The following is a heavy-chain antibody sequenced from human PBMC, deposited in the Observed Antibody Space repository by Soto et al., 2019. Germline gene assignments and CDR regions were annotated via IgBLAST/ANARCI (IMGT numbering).Heavy chain of an antibody. V-gene: IGHV3-48*01. CDR3: ARDLPSGSYFPTSDMDV. J-gene: IGHJ6*03. D-gene: IGHD3-10*01. CDR1: GFTFSSYS. Sequence: PGGSLRLSCAASGFTFSSYSMNWVRQAQGKGLEWVSYISSSSSTIYYADSVKGRFTISRDNAKNSLYLQMNSLRAEDTAVYYCARDLPSGSYFPTSDMDVWGKGTTVTVSS. CDR2: ISSSSSTI.